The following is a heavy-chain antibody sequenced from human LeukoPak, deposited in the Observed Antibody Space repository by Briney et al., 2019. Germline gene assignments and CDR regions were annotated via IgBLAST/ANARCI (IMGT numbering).Heavy chain of an antibody. CDR3: ARAPEMATISDWFDP. J-gene: IGHJ5*02. D-gene: IGHD5-24*01. Sequence: ASVKVSCKASGYTFTSYGISWVRQAPGQGLEWMGWISAYSGNTNYAQKLQGRVTMTTDTSTSTAYMELRSLRSDDTAVYYCARAPEMATISDWFDPWGQGTLVTVSS. V-gene: IGHV1-18*01. CDR1: GYTFTSYG. CDR2: ISAYSGNT.